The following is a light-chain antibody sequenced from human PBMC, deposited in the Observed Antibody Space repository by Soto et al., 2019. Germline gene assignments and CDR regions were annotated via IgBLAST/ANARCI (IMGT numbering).Light chain of an antibody. J-gene: IGLJ1*01. V-gene: IGLV2-23*02. Sequence: QSALTQPASVSGSPGQSITISCTGTSSDVGYYNLVSWYQQHPGKAPKLMIYEVSKRPSGFSNRFSGSKSGNTASLTISGLQAEDESDYYCCSYAGSSTNYVFGTGTKVTVL. CDR3: CSYAGSSTNYV. CDR2: EVS. CDR1: SSDVGYYNL.